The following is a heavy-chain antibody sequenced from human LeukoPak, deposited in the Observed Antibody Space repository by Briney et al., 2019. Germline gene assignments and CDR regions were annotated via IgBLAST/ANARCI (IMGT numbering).Heavy chain of an antibody. CDR3: ARSRNSGTYTDY. Sequence: PGGSLRLSCAASGCTFSNYWIHWVRQAPGKGLVWVSRMNSDGSITNFADSVMGRFTISRDNAKNTLYLQMNSLRAEDTAVYYCARSRNSGTYTDYWGQGTLVTVSS. V-gene: IGHV3-74*01. CDR2: MNSDGSIT. CDR1: GCTFSNYW. D-gene: IGHD1-26*01. J-gene: IGHJ4*02.